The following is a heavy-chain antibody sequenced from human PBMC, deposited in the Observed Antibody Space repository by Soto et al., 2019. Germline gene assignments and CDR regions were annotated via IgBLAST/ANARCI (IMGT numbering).Heavy chain of an antibody. Sequence: QVQLQESGPGLVKPSETLSLTCTVSGGSVSSGSYYWSWIRQPPGKGLEWIGYIYYSGSTNYNPSLKSRVTISVDTSKNPFSRKLSSVTAADTAVYYCARVVRDYDFWSGLSYGMDVWGQGTTVTVSS. D-gene: IGHD3-3*01. J-gene: IGHJ6*02. CDR3: ARVVRDYDFWSGLSYGMDV. CDR1: GGSVSSGSYY. CDR2: IYYSGST. V-gene: IGHV4-61*01.